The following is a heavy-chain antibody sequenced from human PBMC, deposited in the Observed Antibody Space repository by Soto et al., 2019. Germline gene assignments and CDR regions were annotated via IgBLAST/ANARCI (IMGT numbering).Heavy chain of an antibody. V-gene: IGHV1-69*13. CDR3: AREKVSMVRGVMRYYYYGMDV. CDR2: IIPIFGTA. CDR1: GGTFSSYA. D-gene: IGHD3-10*01. Sequence: SVKVSCKASGGTFSSYAISWVRQAPGQGLEWMGGIIPIFGTANYAQKFQGRVTITADESTSTAYMELSSLRSEDTAVYYCAREKVSMVRGVMRYYYYGMDVWGQGTTVTVSS. J-gene: IGHJ6*02.